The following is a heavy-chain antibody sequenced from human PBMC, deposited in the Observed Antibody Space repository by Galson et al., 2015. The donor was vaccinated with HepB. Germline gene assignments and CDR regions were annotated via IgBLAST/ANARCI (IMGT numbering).Heavy chain of an antibody. D-gene: IGHD5-12*01. CDR1: GLIVRSNY. V-gene: IGHV3-53*01. CDR2: IHSDGST. Sequence: SLRLSCAASGLIVRSNYMSWVRQALGKGLEWVSVIHSDGSTYYADSVKGRFTISRDNSKNTLNLQMNSLRADDTAVYYCAGPKGYLRYWGQGTLVTVSS. J-gene: IGHJ4*02. CDR3: AGPKGYLRY.